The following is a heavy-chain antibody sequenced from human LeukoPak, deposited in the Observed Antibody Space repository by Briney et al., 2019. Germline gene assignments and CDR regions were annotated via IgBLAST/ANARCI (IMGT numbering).Heavy chain of an antibody. CDR2: IYSGGST. D-gene: IGHD6-13*01. CDR3: ARDRIAAAGTEEFDY. Sequence: GGSLRLSCAASGFTVSSNYMSWVRQAPGKGLEWVSVIYSGGSTYYAASVRGRFTISRDNSKNTLYLQMNSLRAEDTAVYYCARDRIAAAGTEEFDYWGQGTLVTVSS. CDR1: GFTVSSNY. V-gene: IGHV3-53*01. J-gene: IGHJ4*02.